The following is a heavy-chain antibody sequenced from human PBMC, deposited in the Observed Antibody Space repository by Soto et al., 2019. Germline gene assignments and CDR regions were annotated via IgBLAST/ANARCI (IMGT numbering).Heavy chain of an antibody. V-gene: IGHV4-59*01. CDR2: IYYSGST. CDR3: ARDRDGYTNDAFDI. CDR1: GGSISSYY. Sequence: PSETLSLTCTVSGGSISSYYWSWIRQPPGKGLEWIGYIYYSGSTNYNPSLKSRVTISVDTPKNQFSLKLSSVTAADTAVYYCARDRDGYTNDAFDIWGQGTMVTVSS. D-gene: IGHD5-12*01. J-gene: IGHJ3*02.